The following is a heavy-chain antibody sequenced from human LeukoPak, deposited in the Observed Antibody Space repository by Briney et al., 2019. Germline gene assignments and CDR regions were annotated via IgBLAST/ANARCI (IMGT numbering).Heavy chain of an antibody. CDR1: GGSISDYY. CDR3: ARERSMVRGMSWFDP. Sequence: PSETLSLTCTVSGGSISDYYCSWIRQPPGKGLEWVGSFYYSGSTNYNPSLKSRVTISVDTSKNQFSLKMSSVTAADTAVYYCARERSMVRGMSWFDPWGQGTLVTVSS. D-gene: IGHD3-10*01. V-gene: IGHV4-59*01. J-gene: IGHJ5*02. CDR2: FYYSGST.